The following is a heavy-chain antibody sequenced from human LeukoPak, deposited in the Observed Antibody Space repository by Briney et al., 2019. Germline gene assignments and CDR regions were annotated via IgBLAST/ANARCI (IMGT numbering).Heavy chain of an antibody. CDR1: GGSFSGYY. V-gene: IGHV4-34*01. CDR3: ARGYSSRKYYFDY. D-gene: IGHD6-13*01. Sequence: ASETLSLTCAVYGGSFSGYYWSWIRQPPGKGLEWIGEINHSGSTNYNPSLKSRVTISVDTSKNQFSLKLSSVTAADTAVYYCARGYSSRKYYFDYWGQGTLVTVSS. J-gene: IGHJ4*02. CDR2: INHSGST.